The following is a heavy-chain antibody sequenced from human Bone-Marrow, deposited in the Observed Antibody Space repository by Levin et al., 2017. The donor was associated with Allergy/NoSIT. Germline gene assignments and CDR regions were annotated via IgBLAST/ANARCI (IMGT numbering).Heavy chain of an antibody. Sequence: WASVKVSCKTSGYYFIDHHIHWVRQAPGQPLEWMGYIDPDSGVADYPEKFHGRVSTTRDTSINTAYMELSGLRPDDTAIYFCARSMGANVWRKGAFDYWGQGTQVTVSS. CDR3: ARSMGANVWRKGAFDY. CDR1: GYYFIDHH. CDR2: IDPDSGVA. V-gene: IGHV1-2*02. D-gene: IGHD3-16*01. J-gene: IGHJ4*02.